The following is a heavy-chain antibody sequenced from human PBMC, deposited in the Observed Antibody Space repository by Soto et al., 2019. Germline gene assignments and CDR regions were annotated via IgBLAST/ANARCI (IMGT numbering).Heavy chain of an antibody. V-gene: IGHV4-39*01. CDR2: IYYNGNT. Sequence: QLQLQESGPGLVKPSETLSLTCTVSGGSIGSSSYYWGWIRQPPGKGLEWIGSIYYNGNTYYNPSLKSRVTISVDTSKNQFSLRLSSVTAADTAVYYCARHPLAGGYDFRYFDFWGQGSLVSVSS. CDR1: GGSIGSSSYY. J-gene: IGHJ4*02. CDR3: ARHPLAGGYDFRYFDF. D-gene: IGHD5-12*01.